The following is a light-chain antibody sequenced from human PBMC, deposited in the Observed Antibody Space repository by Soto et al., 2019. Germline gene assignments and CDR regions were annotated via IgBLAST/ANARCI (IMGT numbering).Light chain of an antibody. CDR1: KLGDKY. J-gene: IGLJ2*01. CDR2: QDS. CDR3: QAWDRGLGV. Sequence: SYELTQPPSVSVSPGQTASITCSGDKLGDKYACWYQQKPGQSPVLVIYQDSKRPSGIPERFSGSNSGNTATLTISGTQDMEEANYSCQAWDRGLGVFVGGTKPTVL. V-gene: IGLV3-1*01.